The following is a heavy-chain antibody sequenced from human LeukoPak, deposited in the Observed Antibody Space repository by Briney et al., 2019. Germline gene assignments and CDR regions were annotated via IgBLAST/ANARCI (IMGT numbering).Heavy chain of an antibody. J-gene: IGHJ6*03. V-gene: IGHV4-34*01. Sequence: SETLSLTCAVYGGSFTDYYWTWIRQPPGKGLEWIGEINHSGSTNYSPSLNSRVTISVDTSKNQFSLKMTSVTAADTAIYYCARSRVGTTSGHYYYMDVLGKGKTLIVSS. D-gene: IGHD1-1*01. CDR1: GGSFTDYY. CDR3: ARSRVGTTSGHYYYMDV. CDR2: INHSGST.